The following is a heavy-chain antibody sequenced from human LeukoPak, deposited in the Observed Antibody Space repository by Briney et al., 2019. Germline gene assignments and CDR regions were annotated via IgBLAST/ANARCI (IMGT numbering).Heavy chain of an antibody. Sequence: SETLSLTCTVSGGSISSSSYYWGWIRQPPGKGLEWIGYIYTSGSTNYNPSLKSRVTISVVTSKNQFSLKLSSVTAADTAVYYCARHFIDLWRGYYLNYMDVWGKGTPVTVSS. V-gene: IGHV4-61*05. J-gene: IGHJ6*03. D-gene: IGHD3-3*01. CDR2: IYTSGST. CDR3: ARHFIDLWRGYYLNYMDV. CDR1: GGSISSSSYY.